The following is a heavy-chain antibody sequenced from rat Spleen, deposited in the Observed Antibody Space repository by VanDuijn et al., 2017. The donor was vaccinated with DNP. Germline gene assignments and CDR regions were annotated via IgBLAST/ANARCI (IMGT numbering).Heavy chain of an antibody. CDR1: GFTFSSYW. D-gene: IGHD4-3*01. J-gene: IGHJ2*01. V-gene: IGHV5-58*01. CDR2: IGTGGDNT. Sequence: EVQLVETGGGLVQPGRSLKLSCVASGFTFSSYWMFWIRQAPGKGLEWVASIGTGGDNTYYRDSVRGRFTISRDNAKTTQYLQMDSLRSEDSATYYCVRWNSGHFDYWGQGVMVTVSS. CDR3: VRWNSGHFDY.